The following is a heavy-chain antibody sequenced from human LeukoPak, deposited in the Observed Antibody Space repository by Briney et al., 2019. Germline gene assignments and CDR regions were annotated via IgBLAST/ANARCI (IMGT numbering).Heavy chain of an antibody. V-gene: IGHV5-51*01. CDR3: ARQGPSYHSAYSY. J-gene: IGHJ4*02. D-gene: IGHD1-26*01. Sequence: GESLKISCKGSGYSFTSYWIAWVRQMPGKGLEWLGFIYPGKSDVRYSPSFQGQVTISADTSISTAYSQWNSLKASDTAVYYCARQGPSYHSAYSYWGQGTLITVSS. CDR2: IYPGKSDV. CDR1: GYSFTSYW.